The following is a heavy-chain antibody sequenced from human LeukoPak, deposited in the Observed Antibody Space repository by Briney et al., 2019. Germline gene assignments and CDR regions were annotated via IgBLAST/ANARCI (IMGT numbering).Heavy chain of an antibody. CDR2: ISSYNGNT. CDR1: GYTFTSYG. J-gene: IGHJ3*02. CDR3: AGGGITMVPGVIDAFDI. V-gene: IGHV1-18*01. D-gene: IGHD3-10*01. Sequence: ASVKVSCKASGYTFTSYGISWVRQAPGQGLEWIGWISSYNGNTNYAQMLQGRVTMTTDTSTHSAYMELRSLSSDDTAVYYCAGGGITMVPGVIDAFDIWNQGTMVTVSS.